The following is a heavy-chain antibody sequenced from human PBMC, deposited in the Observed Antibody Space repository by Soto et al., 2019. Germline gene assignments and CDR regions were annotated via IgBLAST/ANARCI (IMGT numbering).Heavy chain of an antibody. D-gene: IGHD1-1*01. CDR3: TRELERPNYYYGMDV. CDR2: IRSKAYGGTT. J-gene: IGHJ6*02. V-gene: IGHV3-49*03. Sequence: GGSLRLSCTASGFTFGDYAMSWFRQAPGKGLEWVGFIRSKAYGGTTEYAASVKGRFTISRDDSKSIAYLQMNSLKTEDTAVYYCTRELERPNYYYGMDVWGQGTTVTVSS. CDR1: GFTFGDYA.